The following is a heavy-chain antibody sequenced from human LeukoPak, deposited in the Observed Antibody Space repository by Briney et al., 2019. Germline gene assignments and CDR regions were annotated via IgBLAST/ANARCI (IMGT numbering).Heavy chain of an antibody. CDR1: GYTFTGYY. CDR3: ARDPYSNYFVY. Sequence: ASVKVSCKASGYTFTGYYMHWVRQAPGQGLEWMGWINPNNGGTNYAQKFQGRVTMTRDTSISTAYMELNRLRSDDTAVYYCARDPYSNYFVYWGQGTLVTVPS. D-gene: IGHD5-18*01. J-gene: IGHJ4*02. CDR2: INPNNGGT. V-gene: IGHV1-2*02.